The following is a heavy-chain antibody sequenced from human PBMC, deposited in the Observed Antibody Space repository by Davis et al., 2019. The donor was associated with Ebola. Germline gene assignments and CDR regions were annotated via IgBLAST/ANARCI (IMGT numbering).Heavy chain of an antibody. J-gene: IGHJ4*02. Sequence: GESLKISCAASAFTFRSYWMSWVRQAPGKGLEWVANIKQDGNEKYYVDSVKGRFTISRDNAKNSLYLQMNSLRAEDTAVYYCAGLSRDYVVYWGQGTLVTVSS. CDR3: AGLSRDYVVY. V-gene: IGHV3-7*03. D-gene: IGHD3-10*01. CDR1: AFTFRSYW. CDR2: IKQDGNEK.